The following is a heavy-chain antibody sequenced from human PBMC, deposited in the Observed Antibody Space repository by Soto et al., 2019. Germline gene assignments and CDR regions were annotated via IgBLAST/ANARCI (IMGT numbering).Heavy chain of an antibody. CDR3: ARNEPSTILAVVLTAGMDV. D-gene: IGHD3-3*01. V-gene: IGHV5-51*01. J-gene: IGHJ6*02. CDR2: VYPGDSDT. CDR1: GYSFSSYL. Sequence: XESLKVSWKSSGYSFSSYLIALALQMPGRGLEWMGVVYPGDSDTRYSPSFEGHVTISVDRSINTAYLQWGSLKASDTAMYYCARNEPSTILAVVLTAGMDVWGQGTTVTVSS.